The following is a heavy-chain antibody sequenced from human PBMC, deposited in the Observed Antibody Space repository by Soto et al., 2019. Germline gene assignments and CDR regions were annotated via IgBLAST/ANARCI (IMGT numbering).Heavy chain of an antibody. CDR1: GGSFSGYY. D-gene: IGHD6-25*01. V-gene: IGHV4-34*09. CDR3: AREILIPSADGMDV. CDR2: IYHSGST. J-gene: IGHJ6*02. Sequence: SETLSLTCAVYGGSFSGYYWSWIRQPPGKGLEWIGEIYHSGSTYYNPSLKSRVTISVDTSKNQFSLKLSSVTAADTAVYYCAREILIPSADGMDVWGQGTTVTVSS.